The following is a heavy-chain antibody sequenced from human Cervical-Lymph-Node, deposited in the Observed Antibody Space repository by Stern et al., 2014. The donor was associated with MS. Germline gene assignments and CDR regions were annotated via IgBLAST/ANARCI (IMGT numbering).Heavy chain of an antibody. V-gene: IGHV1-18*01. Sequence: VQLVESGAEVKKPGASVKVSCKASGYTFTSYGISWVRQAPGQGLEWMGWISAYNGNTKYAQKLQGRVTRTTDTSTITAYMELRSLRSDDTAVYYCARALRYYDFWSGYLDYWGQGTLVTVSS. CDR3: ARALRYYDFWSGYLDY. CDR1: GYTFTSYG. D-gene: IGHD3-3*01. J-gene: IGHJ4*02. CDR2: ISAYNGNT.